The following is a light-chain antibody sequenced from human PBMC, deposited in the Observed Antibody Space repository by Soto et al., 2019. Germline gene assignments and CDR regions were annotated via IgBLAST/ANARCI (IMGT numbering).Light chain of an antibody. Sequence: SQMTQSPSSLSASVGDRVTITCRASQSISSYLNWYQQKPGKAPKLLIYAASSLQSGVPSRFSGSGSGTDFTLTISSLQPEDFATYYCQQSYSTPPTFGHGTKV. CDR2: AAS. CDR3: QQSYSTPPT. V-gene: IGKV1-39*01. J-gene: IGKJ1*01. CDR1: QSISSY.